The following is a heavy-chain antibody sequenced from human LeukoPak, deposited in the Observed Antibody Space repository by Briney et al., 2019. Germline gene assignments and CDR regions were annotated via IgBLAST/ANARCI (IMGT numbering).Heavy chain of an antibody. J-gene: IGHJ4*02. CDR3: ARVQSDSTHDYGDYAFSYYFDY. V-gene: IGHV1-8*01. CDR2: TNPNSGNT. Sequence: GASVKVSCKASGYTFTSYDINWVRQATGQGLEWMGWTNPNSGNTGYARKFQGRVTMTRNTSISTAYMELSSLRSEDTAVYYCARVQSDSTHDYGDYAFSYYFDYWGQGTLVTVSS. CDR1: GYTFTSYD. D-gene: IGHD4-17*01.